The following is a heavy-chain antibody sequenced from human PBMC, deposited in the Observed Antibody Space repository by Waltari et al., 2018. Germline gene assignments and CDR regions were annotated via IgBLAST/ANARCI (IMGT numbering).Heavy chain of an antibody. CDR3: ARLKKGYSYGYSEFDY. D-gene: IGHD5-18*01. CDR2: FYPGDCDT. CDR1: GYSFTSYW. J-gene: IGHJ4*02. V-gene: IGHV5-51*01. Sequence: EVQLVQSGAEVKKPGESLKISCKGSGYSFTSYWIGWVRQMPGKGLEWLGIFYPGDCDTRYSASFQGQVTISADKSISTAYLQWSSLKASDTAMYYCARLKKGYSYGYSEFDYWGQGTLVTVSS.